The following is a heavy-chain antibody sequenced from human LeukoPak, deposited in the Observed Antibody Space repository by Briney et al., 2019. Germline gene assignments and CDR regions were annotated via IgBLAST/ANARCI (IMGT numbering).Heavy chain of an antibody. D-gene: IGHD6-13*01. CDR3: AKVIAAAGTLYYYYGMDV. CDR1: GFTFSSYA. CDR2: ISGSGGST. Sequence: GGSLRLSCTASGFTFSSYAMSWVRQAPGKGLEWVSAISGSGGSTYYADSVKGRFTISRDNSKNTPYLQMNSLRAEDTAVYYCAKVIAAAGTLYYYYGMDVWGQGTKVTVSS. V-gene: IGHV3-23*01. J-gene: IGHJ6*02.